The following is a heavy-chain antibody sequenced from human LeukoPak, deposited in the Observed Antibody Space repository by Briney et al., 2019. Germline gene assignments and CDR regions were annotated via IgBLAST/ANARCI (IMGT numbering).Heavy chain of an antibody. CDR1: GFTFSSYA. V-gene: IGHV3-23*01. CDR2: ISGIGGST. J-gene: IGHJ4*02. CDR3: AKNYGFGELPSPFDY. D-gene: IGHD3-10*01. Sequence: HPGGSLRLSCGASGFTFSSYAMSWVRQAPGKGLEWVSNISGIGGSTHYADSVKGRFTISRDNSKNTLYLQMNSLRAEDTAVYYCAKNYGFGELPSPFDYWGQGTLVTVSS.